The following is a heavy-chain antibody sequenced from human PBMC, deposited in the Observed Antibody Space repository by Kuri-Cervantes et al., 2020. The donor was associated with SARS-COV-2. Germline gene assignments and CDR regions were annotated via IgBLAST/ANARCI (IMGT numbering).Heavy chain of an antibody. CDR3: ARVRSIYYDFWSGYYFDY. V-gene: IGHV4-34*01. CDR2: INHSGST. Sequence: SQTLSLTCAVYGGAFRGYYRSWLRQPPGKGLEWIGEINHSGSTNYDPSLKSRVTISVDKSKNQFSLKLSSVTAADTAVYYCARVRSIYYDFWSGYYFDYWGQGTLVTISS. J-gene: IGHJ4*02. CDR1: GGAFRGYY. D-gene: IGHD3-3*01.